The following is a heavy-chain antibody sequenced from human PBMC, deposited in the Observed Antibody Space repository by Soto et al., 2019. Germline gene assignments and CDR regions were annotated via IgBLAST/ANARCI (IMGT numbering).Heavy chain of an antibody. J-gene: IGHJ5*02. V-gene: IGHV1-2*02. D-gene: IGHD6-13*01. CDR1: GYTFTGYY. CDR2: INPNSGGT. CDR3: ARDPPGIAAAGSGFDP. Sequence: QVQLVQSGAEVKKPGASVKVSCKASGYTFTGYYMHWVRQAPGQGLEWMGWINPNSGGTNYAQKFQGRVTRTRDTSISTAYMELSRLRSDDTAVYYCARDPPGIAAAGSGFDPWGQGTLVTVSS.